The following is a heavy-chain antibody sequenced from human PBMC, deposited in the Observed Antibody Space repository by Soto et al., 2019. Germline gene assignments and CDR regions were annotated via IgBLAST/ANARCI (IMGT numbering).Heavy chain of an antibody. CDR3: ASSDSYDYIWGSYRPPNY. CDR1: GYTFTSYY. CDR2: INPSGGST. Sequence: ASVKVSCKASGYTFTSYYMHWVRQAPGQGLEWMGIINPSGGSTSYAQKFQGRVTMTRDTSTSTVYMELSSLRSEDTAVYYCASSDSYDYIWGSYRPPNYWGQGTLVTVSS. J-gene: IGHJ4*02. V-gene: IGHV1-46*03. D-gene: IGHD3-16*02.